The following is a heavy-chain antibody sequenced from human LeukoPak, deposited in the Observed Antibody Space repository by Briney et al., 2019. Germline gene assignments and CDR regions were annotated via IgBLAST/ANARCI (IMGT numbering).Heavy chain of an antibody. Sequence: SETLSLTCAVSGYSISSGYYWGWIRQPPGKGLEWIGSIYHSGSTYYNPSLKSRVTISVDTSKNQFSLKLSSVTAADTAVYCCARKNSGYDYYFDYWGQGTLVTVSS. CDR3: ARKNSGYDYYFDY. CDR1: GYSISSGYY. V-gene: IGHV4-38-2*01. J-gene: IGHJ4*02. CDR2: IYHSGST. D-gene: IGHD5-12*01.